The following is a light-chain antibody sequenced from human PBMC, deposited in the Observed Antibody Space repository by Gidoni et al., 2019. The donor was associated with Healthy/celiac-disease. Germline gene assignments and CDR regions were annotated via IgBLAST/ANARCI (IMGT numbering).Light chain of an antibody. CDR2: AAS. V-gene: IGKV1-39*01. J-gene: IGKJ2*01. Sequence: DIQMTPSPSSLSASVGDRVTITCRASQSISSYLNWYQQKPGKAPKLLIYAASRLQSGVPSRFSGSGSGTDFTLTISSLQPEDFATDYCQQSYSTPRTFGQGTKLEIK. CDR3: QQSYSTPRT. CDR1: QSISSY.